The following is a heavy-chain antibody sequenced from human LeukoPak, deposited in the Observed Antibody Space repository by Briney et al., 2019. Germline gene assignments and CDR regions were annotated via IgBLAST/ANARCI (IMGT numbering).Heavy chain of an antibody. Sequence: SETLSLTCTVSGGSISSGGYYWSRIRQHPGKGLEWIGYIYYSGSTNYNPSLKSRVTISVDTSKNQFSLKLSSVTAADTAVYYCATGTGAQPLYYYYGMDVWGQGTTVTVSS. V-gene: IGHV4-61*08. J-gene: IGHJ6*02. CDR2: IYYSGST. D-gene: IGHD1-14*01. CDR3: ATGTGAQPLYYYYGMDV. CDR1: GGSISSGGYY.